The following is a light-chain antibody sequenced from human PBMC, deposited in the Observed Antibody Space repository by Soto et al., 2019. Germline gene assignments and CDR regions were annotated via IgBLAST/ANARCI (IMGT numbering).Light chain of an antibody. CDR2: DAS. CDR3: QQCYMGWT. CDR1: QRISGW. V-gene: IGKV1-5*01. Sequence: DIQMTQSPSSLSASVGDRFTITCRASQRISGWLAWHQQKPGKAPKLLIYDASTLESGVPSRFSGTGSGTEFTFSITSLQPEDFGTYYCQQCYMGWTFGQGTKVDIK. J-gene: IGKJ1*01.